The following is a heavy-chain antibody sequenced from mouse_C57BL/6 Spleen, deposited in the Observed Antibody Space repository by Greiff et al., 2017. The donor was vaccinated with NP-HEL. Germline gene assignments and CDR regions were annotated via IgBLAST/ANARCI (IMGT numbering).Heavy chain of an antibody. V-gene: IGHV5-17*01. CDR3: AREGIYYGNLYAMDY. J-gene: IGHJ4*01. D-gene: IGHD2-1*01. CDR2: ISSGSSTI. CDR1: GFTFSDYG. Sequence: EVKLVESGGGLVKPGGSLKLSCAASGFTFSDYGMHWVRQAPEKGLEWVAYISSGSSTIYYADTVKGRFTISRDNAKNTLFLQMTSLRSEDTAMYYCAREGIYYGNLYAMDYWGQGTSVTVSS.